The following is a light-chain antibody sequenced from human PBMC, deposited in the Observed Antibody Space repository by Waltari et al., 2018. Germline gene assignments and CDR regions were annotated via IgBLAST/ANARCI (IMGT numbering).Light chain of an antibody. Sequence: DIVLTQSPGTLSLSPGERATLSCRASQSVNSAYSAWSQQKPGQAPRLLIYGASRRATGFPDRFSGSGSGTDFTLTINRLEPEDFAVYYCQQYGSSPPYAFGQGTKLEIK. V-gene: IGKV3-20*01. J-gene: IGKJ2*01. CDR2: GAS. CDR1: QSVNSAY. CDR3: QQYGSSPPYA.